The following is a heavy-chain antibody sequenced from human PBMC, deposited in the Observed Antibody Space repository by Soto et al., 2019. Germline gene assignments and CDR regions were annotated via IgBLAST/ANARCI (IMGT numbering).Heavy chain of an antibody. J-gene: IGHJ6*04. Sequence: QVQLQQWGAGLLKPSETLSLTCAVYGGSFSGHYWSWIRQPPGKGLEWMGEINHSGSTTYNPSLKRRVTISVDTSKKQFSLMLTSVTAADTALYYCARGRDDCGRGTCYSYYGMDVWGKGTTVTVSS. CDR1: GGSFSGHY. V-gene: IGHV4-34*01. CDR2: INHSGST. CDR3: ARGRDDCGRGTCYSYYGMDV. D-gene: IGHD2-15*01.